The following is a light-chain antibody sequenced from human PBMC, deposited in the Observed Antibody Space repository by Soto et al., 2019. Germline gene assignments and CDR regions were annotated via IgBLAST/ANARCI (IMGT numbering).Light chain of an antibody. J-gene: IGLJ1*01. Sequence: QSVLTQPPSASGTPGQRGTISCSGSSSNIGSNYVYWYQQLPGTAPKLLIYRNNQRPSGVPDRFSGSKSGTSASLAISGPRSEDEADYYCAAWDDSLSGPLYVFGTGTKLTVL. CDR1: SSNIGSNY. CDR3: AAWDDSLSGPLYV. V-gene: IGLV1-47*01. CDR2: RNN.